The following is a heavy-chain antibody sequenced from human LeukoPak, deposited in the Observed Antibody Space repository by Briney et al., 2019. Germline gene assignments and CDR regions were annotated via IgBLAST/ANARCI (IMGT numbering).Heavy chain of an antibody. CDR3: ATDQYCSGGSCYSRKVNYYGMDV. Sequence: ASVKVSCKASGYTFTGYYMHWVRQAPGRGLEWMGWINPNSGGTNYAQKFQGRVTMTRDTSISTAYMELSRLRSDDTAVYYCATDQYCSGGSCYSRKVNYYGMDVWGQGTTVTVSS. V-gene: IGHV1-2*02. CDR2: INPNSGGT. CDR1: GYTFTGYY. J-gene: IGHJ6*02. D-gene: IGHD2-15*01.